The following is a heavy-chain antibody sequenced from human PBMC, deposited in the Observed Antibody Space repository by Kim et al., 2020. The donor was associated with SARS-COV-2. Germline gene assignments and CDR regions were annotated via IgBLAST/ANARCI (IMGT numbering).Heavy chain of an antibody. CDR1: GYTLTELS. Sequence: ASVKVSCKVSGYTLTELSMHWVRQAPGKGLEWMGGFDPEDGETIYAQKFQGRVTMTEDTYTDTAYMELSSLRSEDTAVYYCATAYYNSSGRNWFDPWGQGTLVTVSS. V-gene: IGHV1-24*01. CDR3: ATAYYNSSGRNWFDP. D-gene: IGHD3-10*01. CDR2: FDPEDGET. J-gene: IGHJ5*02.